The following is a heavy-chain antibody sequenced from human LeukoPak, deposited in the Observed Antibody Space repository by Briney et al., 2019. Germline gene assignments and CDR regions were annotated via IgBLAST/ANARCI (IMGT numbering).Heavy chain of an antibody. CDR3: ARGGPYDILTGYDFDY. D-gene: IGHD3-9*01. V-gene: IGHV4-34*01. J-gene: IGHJ4*02. CDR2: INHSGST. Sequence: PSETLSLTCAVYGGSFSGYYWSWIRQPPGKGLEWIGEINHSGSTNYNPSLKSRVTISVDTSKSQFSLKLSSVTAADTAVYYCARGGPYDILTGYDFDYWGQGTLVTVSS. CDR1: GGSFSGYY.